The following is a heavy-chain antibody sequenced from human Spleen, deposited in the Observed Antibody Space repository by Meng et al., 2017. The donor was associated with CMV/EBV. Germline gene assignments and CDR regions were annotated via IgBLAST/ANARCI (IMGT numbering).Heavy chain of an antibody. V-gene: IGHV3-66*02. CDR1: GLIVSSAY. CDR3: ATEVVPAAMIGDY. D-gene: IGHD2-2*01. Sequence: GESLKISCAASGLIVSSAYMIWVRQGPGKGLEWVSIIFSDGRTYYADSVRGRFTISRDSSTNTLYLQMNSLRAEDTAVYYCATEVVPAAMIGDYWGQGTLVTVSS. J-gene: IGHJ4*02. CDR2: IFSDGRT.